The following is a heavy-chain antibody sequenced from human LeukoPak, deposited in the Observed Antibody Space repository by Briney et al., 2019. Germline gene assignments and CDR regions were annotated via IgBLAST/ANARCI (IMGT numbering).Heavy chain of an antibody. D-gene: IGHD1-26*01. CDR1: GGTFSSYA. CDR3: ARGAGGATRVFNI. CDR2: IIPIFGTA. V-gene: IGHV1-69*13. J-gene: IGHJ3*02. Sequence: SVKVSCKASGGTFSSYATSWVRQAPGQGLEWMGGIIPIFGTANYAQKFQGRVTITADESTSTAYMELSSLRSEDTAVYYCARGAGGATRVFNIGGKGKRVTVFS.